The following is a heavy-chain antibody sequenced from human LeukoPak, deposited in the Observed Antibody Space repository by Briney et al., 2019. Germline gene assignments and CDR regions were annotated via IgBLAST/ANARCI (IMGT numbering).Heavy chain of an antibody. Sequence: GGSLRLSCAASGFTFSSYWMSWVRQAPGKGLEWVANIKQDGSNKFYADSMKGRFTISRDNAKNSVYLQMDSLRVEDTAVYYCTRDYRGKDVWGRGTTVTVSS. CDR1: GFTFSSYW. J-gene: IGHJ6*02. CDR3: TRDYRGKDV. CDR2: IKQDGSNK. D-gene: IGHD3-16*02. V-gene: IGHV3-7*01.